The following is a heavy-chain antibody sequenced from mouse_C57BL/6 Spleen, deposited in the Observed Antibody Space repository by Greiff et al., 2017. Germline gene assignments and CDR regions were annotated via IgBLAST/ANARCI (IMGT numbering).Heavy chain of an antibody. D-gene: IGHD2-3*01. CDR1: GYSITSGYY. V-gene: IGHV3-6*01. Sequence: VQLKESGPGLVKPSPSLSLTCSVTGYSITSGYYWNWIRQFPGNKLEWMGYISYDGSNNYNPSLKNRISITRDTSKNQFFLKLNSVTTEDTATYYCARAGDGGAWFADWGQGTLVTVAA. J-gene: IGHJ3*01. CDR3: ARAGDGGAWFAD. CDR2: ISYDGSN.